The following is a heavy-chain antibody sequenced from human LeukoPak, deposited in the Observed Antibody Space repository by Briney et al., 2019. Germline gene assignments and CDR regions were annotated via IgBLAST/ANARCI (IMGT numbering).Heavy chain of an antibody. CDR1: GYTFTSYY. D-gene: IGHD2-15*01. J-gene: IGHJ4*02. Sequence: ASVKVSCKASGYTFTSYYIHWVRQAPGQGLEWMGIINPSGDSTSYAQKFQGRVTMTRDTSTSTVYMELSSLRSEDTAVYYCARGRYCSGGSCSLTGYFDYWGQGTLVTVSS. V-gene: IGHV1-46*01. CDR3: ARGRYCSGGSCSLTGYFDY. CDR2: INPSGDST.